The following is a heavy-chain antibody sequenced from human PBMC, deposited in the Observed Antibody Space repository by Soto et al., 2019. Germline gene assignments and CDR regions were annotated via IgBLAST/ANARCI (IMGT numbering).Heavy chain of an antibody. Sequence: GGSLRLSCAASGFTFSSYGMHWVRQAPGKGLEWVAVISYDGSNKYYADSVKGRFTISRDNSKNTLYLQMNSLRAEDTAVYYCAKVPSTVTTINWFDPWGQGTLVTVSS. V-gene: IGHV3-30*18. CDR1: GFTFSSYG. CDR3: AKVPSTVTTINWFDP. J-gene: IGHJ5*02. CDR2: ISYDGSNK. D-gene: IGHD4-17*01.